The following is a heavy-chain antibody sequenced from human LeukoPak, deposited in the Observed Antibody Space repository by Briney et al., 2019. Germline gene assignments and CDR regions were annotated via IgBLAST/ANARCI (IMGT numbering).Heavy chain of an antibody. CDR3: ARVTQRDSNLYGMDV. D-gene: IGHD4-11*01. CDR1: GGTFSSYP. Sequence: SVKVSCKASGGTFSSYPISWVRQAPGQGLAWMGGIIPMFGTTNYALKLQGRFTITADESTSTAYMELSSLKSEDTAVYYCARVTQRDSNLYGMDVWGQGTTVTVPS. V-gene: IGHV1-69*13. CDR2: IIPMFGTT. J-gene: IGHJ6*02.